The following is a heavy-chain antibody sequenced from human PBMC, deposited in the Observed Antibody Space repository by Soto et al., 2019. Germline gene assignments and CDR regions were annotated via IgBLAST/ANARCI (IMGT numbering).Heavy chain of an antibody. V-gene: IGHV3-23*01. CDR1: GGTCGGYA. CDR2: ISGSGGST. CDR3: AKGRVTSYYYGMDV. J-gene: IGHJ6*02. D-gene: IGHD2-21*02. Sequence: GLLRVWWGAAGGTCGGYAVSCVRQAPGKGLEWVSAISGSGGSTYYADSVKGRFTISRDNSKNTLYLQMNSLRAGDTAVYYCAKGRVTSYYYGMDVWGQGTTVTVSS.